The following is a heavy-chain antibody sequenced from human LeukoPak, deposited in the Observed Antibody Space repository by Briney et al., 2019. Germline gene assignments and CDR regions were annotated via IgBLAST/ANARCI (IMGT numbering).Heavy chain of an antibody. D-gene: IGHD3-10*01. J-gene: IGHJ5*02. CDR1: GYTFTSYD. V-gene: IGHV1-8*01. Sequence: ASVKVSCKASGYTFTSYDINWVRQATGQGLEWMGWMNPNSGNTGYAQKFRGRVTMTRNTSISTAYMELSSLRSEDTAVYYCARKGSGSYFGNWFDPWGQGTLVTVSS. CDR2: MNPNSGNT. CDR3: ARKGSGSYFGNWFDP.